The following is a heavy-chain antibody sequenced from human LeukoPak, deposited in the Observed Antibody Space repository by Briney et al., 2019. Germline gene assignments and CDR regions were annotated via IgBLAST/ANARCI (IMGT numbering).Heavy chain of an antibody. CDR3: ARDHNGPYTFDY. D-gene: IGHD2-2*02. J-gene: IGHJ4*02. Sequence: GGSLRLSCAASGFTFSNYEMNWVRQAPGKGLEWVSYISSSGTTIYYADSVKGRFTISRDNAKNSLSLQMNSLKVEDTAVYYCARDHNGPYTFDYWGQGNLVTVSS. CDR2: ISSSGTTI. CDR1: GFTFSNYE. V-gene: IGHV3-48*03.